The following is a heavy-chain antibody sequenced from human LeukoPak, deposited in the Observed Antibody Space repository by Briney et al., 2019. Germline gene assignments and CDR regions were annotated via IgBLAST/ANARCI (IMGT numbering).Heavy chain of an antibody. CDR2: INHSGST. CDR3: ARGRNYYGSGSFNRKVYYFDY. V-gene: IGHV4-34*01. CDR1: GGSFSGYY. Sequence: SETLSLTCAVYGGSFSGYYWSWIRQPPGKGLEWTGEINHSGSTNYNPSLKSRVTISVDTSKNQFSLKLSSVTAADTAVYYCARGRNYYGSGSFNRKVYYFDYWGQGTLVTVSS. D-gene: IGHD3-10*01. J-gene: IGHJ4*02.